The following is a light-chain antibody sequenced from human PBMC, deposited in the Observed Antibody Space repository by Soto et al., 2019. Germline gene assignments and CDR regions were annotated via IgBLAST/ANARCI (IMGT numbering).Light chain of an antibody. CDR1: SSDVGGYNY. CDR2: EVS. Sequence: QSALTQPASVSGSPGQSITISCTGTSSDVGGYNYVSWYQQHPGKAPKVLICEVSNRPSGVSNRFSGSKSGNTASLTISGLQAEDEADYYCSSYTSTSSYVFGTGTKVTVL. CDR3: SSYTSTSSYV. V-gene: IGLV2-14*01. J-gene: IGLJ1*01.